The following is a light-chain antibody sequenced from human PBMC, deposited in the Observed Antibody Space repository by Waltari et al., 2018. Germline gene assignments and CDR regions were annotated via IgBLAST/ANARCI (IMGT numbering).Light chain of an antibody. CDR1: QDISNH. V-gene: IGKV1-33*01. J-gene: IGKJ3*01. Sequence: DIQITQSPSSLSASVGDRVTLTCQASQDISNHLGWFQQKPGKPPQLLIYDTSTLEVGVPSRFRGSGSGTDFTFTISSLQPEDIATYYCQQYDNLFTFGPGTKVDLK. CDR3: QQYDNLFT. CDR2: DTS.